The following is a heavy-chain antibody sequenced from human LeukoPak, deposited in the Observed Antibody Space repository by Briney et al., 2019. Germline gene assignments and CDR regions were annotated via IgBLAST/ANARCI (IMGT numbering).Heavy chain of an antibody. V-gene: IGHV1-2*02. CDR2: IDPNSGGT. J-gene: IGHJ3*02. D-gene: IGHD1-1*01. CDR1: GYTFTGYY. CDR3: ARIGRTGEVDAFDI. Sequence: ATVKLSCKASGYTFTGYYMHWVRQATGQGIEWMGWIDPNSGGTNYAQKFQGRVTMTRDTSISTAYMELSRLRSDDTAVYYCARIGRTGEVDAFDIWGQGTMVTVSS.